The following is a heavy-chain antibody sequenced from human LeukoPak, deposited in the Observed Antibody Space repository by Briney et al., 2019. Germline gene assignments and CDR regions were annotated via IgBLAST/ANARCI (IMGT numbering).Heavy chain of an antibody. Sequence: SGTLSLTCTVSGGSISSYSWSWIRQPAGKGLEWIGRIYTSGNTNYNPSLKSRVTMSVDTSKNQFSLNLRSVTAADTAVYYCARHRTLGILTGPECWGQGTLVTVSS. CDR3: ARHRTLGILTGPEC. CDR2: IYTSGNT. J-gene: IGHJ4*02. D-gene: IGHD3-9*01. V-gene: IGHV4-4*07. CDR1: GGSISSYS.